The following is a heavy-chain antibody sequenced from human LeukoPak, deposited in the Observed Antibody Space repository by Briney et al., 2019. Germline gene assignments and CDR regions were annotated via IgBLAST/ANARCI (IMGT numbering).Heavy chain of an antibody. CDR2: ISAYNGNT. D-gene: IGHD3-10*01. CDR1: GYTFTSYG. CDR3: ARDRRLLWFGENNWFDP. Sequence: ASVKVSCKASGYTFTSYGISWVRQAPGQGLEWMGWISAYNGNTNYAQKLQGRVTITRDTSASTAYMELSSLRSEDTAVYYCARDRRLLWFGENNWFDPWGQGTLVTVSS. V-gene: IGHV1-18*01. J-gene: IGHJ5*02.